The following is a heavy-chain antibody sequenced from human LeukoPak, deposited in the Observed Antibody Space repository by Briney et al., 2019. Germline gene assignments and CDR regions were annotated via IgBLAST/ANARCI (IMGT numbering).Heavy chain of an antibody. V-gene: IGHV1-8*01. Sequence: GASVKVSCKASGYTFTSYDINWVRQATGQGLEWMGWMNPNSGNTGYAQKFQGRVTMTTDTSTSTAYMELRSLRSDDTAVYYCARGGYIVATADAPHRPEDDAFDIWGQGTMVTVSS. CDR2: MNPNSGNT. J-gene: IGHJ3*02. CDR3: ARGGYIVATADAPHRPEDDAFDI. D-gene: IGHD5-12*01. CDR1: GYTFTSYD.